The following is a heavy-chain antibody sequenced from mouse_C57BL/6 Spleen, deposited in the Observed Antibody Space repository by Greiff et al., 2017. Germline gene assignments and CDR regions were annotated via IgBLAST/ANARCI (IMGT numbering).Heavy chain of an antibody. D-gene: IGHD1-1*01. V-gene: IGHV5-17*01. Sequence: EVQVVESGGGLVKPGGSLKLSCAASGFTFSDYGMHWVRPAPEKGLEWVAYISSGSSTIYYADKVKGRFTLSRDNAKNTLFLQMTSMRYEYTAMYCCARDLTTVPFAYWGQGTLVTVSA. CDR3: ARDLTTVPFAY. J-gene: IGHJ3*01. CDR1: GFTFSDYG. CDR2: ISSGSSTI.